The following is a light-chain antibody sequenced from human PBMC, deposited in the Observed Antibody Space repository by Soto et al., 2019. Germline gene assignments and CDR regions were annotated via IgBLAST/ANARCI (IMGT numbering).Light chain of an antibody. V-gene: IGKV1-5*03. CDR3: QQYDTYGAWT. CDR2: RAS. CDR1: QSINSW. J-gene: IGKJ1*01. Sequence: DIQMTQSPSTLSASVGDRVTITCRASQSINSWLAWYQQKPGKAPKLLIYRASSLESGVPSRFSGSASGTEFTLTITSLQPDDFAPYYCQQYDTYGAWTFGQGTKVEIK.